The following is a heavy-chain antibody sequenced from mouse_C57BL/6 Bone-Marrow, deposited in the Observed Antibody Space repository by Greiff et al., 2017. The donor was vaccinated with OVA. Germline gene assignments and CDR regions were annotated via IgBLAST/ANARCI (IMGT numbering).Heavy chain of an antibody. CDR1: GFTFTDYY. J-gene: IGHJ2*01. Sequence: EVQLVESGGGLVQPGGSLSLSCAASGFTFTDYYMSWVRQPPGKALEWLGFIRNKANGYTTEYSASVKGRFTISRDNSQSILYLQMNALRAEDSATYYCARSYGSRSYYFDYWGQGTTLTVSS. V-gene: IGHV7-3*01. CDR2: IRNKANGYTT. D-gene: IGHD1-1*01. CDR3: ARSYGSRSYYFDY.